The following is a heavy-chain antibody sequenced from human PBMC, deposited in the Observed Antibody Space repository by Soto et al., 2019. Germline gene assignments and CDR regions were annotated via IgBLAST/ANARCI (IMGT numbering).Heavy chain of an antibody. CDR2: ISYDGSNK. D-gene: IGHD2-2*01. V-gene: IGHV3-30-3*01. CDR3: ARRPYPYPYYFDY. J-gene: IGHJ4*02. Sequence: AASGVNCINYAVHCVIKNPGKGLEWVAVISYDGSNKYYADSVKGRFTISRDNSKNTLYLQMNSLRAEDTAVYYCARRPYPYPYYFDYWGQGTLVTVSS. CDR1: GVNCINYA.